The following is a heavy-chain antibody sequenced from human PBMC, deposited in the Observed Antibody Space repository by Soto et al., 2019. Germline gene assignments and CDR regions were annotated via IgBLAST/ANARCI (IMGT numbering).Heavy chain of an antibody. Sequence: QVQLEQSGAEVKKPGSSVKVSCKASGGTFTTYGISWVRQAPGQGLEWMGESIPMFGTTYYAQKFQGRLTITADKSTNTVAMELSSLRYEDTAGYYCARDRGYCYGLSCPYTAGVYGMDVWGQGTSVTVSS. V-gene: IGHV1-69*06. CDR3: ARDRGYCYGLSCPYTAGVYGMDV. CDR2: SIPMFGTT. J-gene: IGHJ6*02. CDR1: GGTFTTYG. D-gene: IGHD2-8*02.